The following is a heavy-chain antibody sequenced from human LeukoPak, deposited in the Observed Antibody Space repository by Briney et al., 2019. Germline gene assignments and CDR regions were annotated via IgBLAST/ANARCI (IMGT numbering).Heavy chain of an antibody. CDR3: AREGGGYFDWLSTYNWFDP. CDR2: INPSGGST. J-gene: IGHJ5*02. CDR1: GGTFSSYA. Sequence: ASVKVSCKASGGTFSSYAISWVRQAPGQGLEWMGIINPSGGSTSYAQKFQGRVTMTRDTSTSTVYMELSSLRSEDTAVYYCAREGGGYFDWLSTYNWFDPWGQGTLVTVSS. D-gene: IGHD3-9*01. V-gene: IGHV1-46*01.